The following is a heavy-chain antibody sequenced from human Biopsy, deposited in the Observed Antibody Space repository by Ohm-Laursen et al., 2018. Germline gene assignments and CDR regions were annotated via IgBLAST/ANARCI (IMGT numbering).Heavy chain of an antibody. CDR2: IKKKSNNDAT. D-gene: IGHD5-12*01. CDR3: TRSAGYGYDY. CDR1: GFILNNYG. J-gene: IGHJ4*02. Sequence: SLRLSCAASGFILNNYGLSWVRQASGRGLEWVGRIKKKSNNDATAYAESMKGRFSIFRDDSKSTSFLQMNSLKIEDTAVYFCTRSAGYGYDYWGQGILVTVSS. V-gene: IGHV3-73*01.